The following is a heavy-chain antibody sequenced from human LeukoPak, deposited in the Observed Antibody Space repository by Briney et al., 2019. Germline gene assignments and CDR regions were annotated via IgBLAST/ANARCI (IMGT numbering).Heavy chain of an antibody. CDR1: GYSFTSYW. D-gene: IGHD4-11*01. Sequence: GESLKISCKGSGYSFTSYWIGWVRPMPGKGLEWMEIIYPGDSDTRYSPSFQGQVTISADKSISTAYLQWSSLKASDTAMYYCMTTVTTKSPAAYWGQGTLVTVSS. J-gene: IGHJ4*02. CDR2: IYPGDSDT. CDR3: MTTVTTKSPAAY. V-gene: IGHV5-51*01.